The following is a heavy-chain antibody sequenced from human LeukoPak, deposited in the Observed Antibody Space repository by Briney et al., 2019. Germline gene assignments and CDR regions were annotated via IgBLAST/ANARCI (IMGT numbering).Heavy chain of an antibody. CDR1: GGSFSSHY. V-gene: IGHV4-4*07. J-gene: IGHJ3*02. CDR3: ARDRTGYIGYEGDPFDI. D-gene: IGHD5-12*01. Sequence: SETLSLTCIVSGGSFSSHYWSWIRQSAGKGPEWIGRIHTSGSTNYNPSLRSRLTMSVDTSKNQSSLKLTSVTAADTAVYYCARDRTGYIGYEGDPFDIWGRGTMVTVSS. CDR2: IHTSGST.